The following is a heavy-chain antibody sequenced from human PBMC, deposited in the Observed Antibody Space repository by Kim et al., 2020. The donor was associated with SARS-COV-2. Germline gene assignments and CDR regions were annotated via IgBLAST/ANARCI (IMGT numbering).Heavy chain of an antibody. D-gene: IGHD3-10*01. Sequence: PSHKSRVTISVDTSKNQFSLKLSSVTAEDTAVYYCACLYGSGSYSNWFDPWGQGTLVTVSS. J-gene: IGHJ5*02. V-gene: IGHV4-59*01. CDR3: ACLYGSGSYSNWFDP.